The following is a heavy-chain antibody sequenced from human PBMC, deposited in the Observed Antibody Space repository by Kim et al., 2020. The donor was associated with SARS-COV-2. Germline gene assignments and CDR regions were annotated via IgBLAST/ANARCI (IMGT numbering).Heavy chain of an antibody. CDR3: AKDTSNYGGSIFGVVGGRYWYFGL. Sequence: GGSLRLSCAASGFTFSSYAMSWVRQAPGKGLEWVSAISGSGGSTYYADSVKGRFTISRDNSKNTLYLQMNSLRAEDTAVYYCAKDTSNYGGSIFGVVGGRYWYFGLWGRGTLVTVSS. J-gene: IGHJ2*01. V-gene: IGHV3-23*01. CDR1: GFTFSSYA. D-gene: IGHD3-3*01. CDR2: ISGSGGST.